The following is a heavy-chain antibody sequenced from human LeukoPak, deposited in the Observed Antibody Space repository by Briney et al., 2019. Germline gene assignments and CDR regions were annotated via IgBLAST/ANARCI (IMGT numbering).Heavy chain of an antibody. D-gene: IGHD3-16*01. V-gene: IGHV4-59*01. CDR2: FHNSGTS. CDR3: TRGAGWLICY. Sequence: SETLSLTCTVSDDSISDYHRGWIRQPPGKGLEWIGYFHNSGTSTYNPSLKSRVTISADTSKNQFSLKLNSLTTADTAVYYCTRGAGWLICYWGQGILVTVSS. CDR1: DDSISDYH. J-gene: IGHJ4*02.